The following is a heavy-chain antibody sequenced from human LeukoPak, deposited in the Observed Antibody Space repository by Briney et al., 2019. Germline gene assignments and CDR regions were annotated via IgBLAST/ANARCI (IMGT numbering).Heavy chain of an antibody. CDR1: GGSISSSSYY. D-gene: IGHD3-10*01. J-gene: IGHJ4*02. CDR3: ARAYGSGSSDRNFDY. V-gene: IGHV4-39*07. CDR2: IYHSGST. Sequence: SETLSLTCTVSGGSISSSSYYWGWIRQPPGKGLEWIGSIYHSGSTYYNPSLKSRVTISVDTSKNQFSLKLSSVTAADTAVYYCARAYGSGSSDRNFDYWGQGTLVTVSS.